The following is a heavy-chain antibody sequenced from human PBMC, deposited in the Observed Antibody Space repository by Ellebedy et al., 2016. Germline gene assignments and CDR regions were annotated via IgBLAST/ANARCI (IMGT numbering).Heavy chain of an antibody. D-gene: IGHD4-17*01. CDR2: IYHSGST. V-gene: IGHV4-4*02. J-gene: IGHJ4*02. CDR3: AREESLRAPHGFDY. CDR1: GGSISSSNW. Sequence: GSLRLSXAVSGGSISSSNWWRWVRQPPGKGLEWIGEIYHSGSTNYNPSLKSRVTISVDKSKNQFSLKLSSVTAADTAVYYCAREESLRAPHGFDYWGQGTLVTVSS.